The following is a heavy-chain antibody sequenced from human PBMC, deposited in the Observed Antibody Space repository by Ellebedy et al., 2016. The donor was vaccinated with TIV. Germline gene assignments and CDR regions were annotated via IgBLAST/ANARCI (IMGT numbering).Heavy chain of an antibody. CDR1: GFTFSSYS. CDR2: ISSSSSYI. V-gene: IGHV3-21*01. D-gene: IGHD2-2*01. J-gene: IGHJ6*02. Sequence: GESLKISXAASGFTFSSYSMNWVRQAPGKGLEWVSSISSSSSYIYYADSVKSRFTISRDNSKTTVYLQMNSLRTEDTAVYFCARDEIVVVPGAVFLYFGLDVWGQGTTVTVSS. CDR3: ARDEIVVVPGAVFLYFGLDV.